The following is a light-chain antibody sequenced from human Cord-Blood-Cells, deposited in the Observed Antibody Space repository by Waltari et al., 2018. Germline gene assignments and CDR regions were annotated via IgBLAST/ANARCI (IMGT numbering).Light chain of an antibody. CDR3: SAYTSSSTYV. CDR1: SSDVGSYNR. Sequence: QSALTQPPSVSGSPGQSVTISCTGTSSDVGSYNRVSWYQQPPGTAPKRMIYELSNRPSGVADRFSGSKSGNTAALTISGRQAEDEADYYCSAYTSSSTYVFGTGTKVTVL. V-gene: IGLV2-18*02. J-gene: IGLJ1*01. CDR2: ELS.